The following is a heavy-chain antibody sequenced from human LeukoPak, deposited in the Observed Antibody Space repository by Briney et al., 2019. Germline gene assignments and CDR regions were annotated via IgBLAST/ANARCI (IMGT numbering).Heavy chain of an antibody. CDR2: IFHTGST. CDR1: GYSISSGYY. Sequence: PSETLSLTCTVSGYSISSGYYWAWIRQPPGKGLEWIGSIFHTGSTYHNPSLKSRVTISVGTSKNQFSLKLNSVTAADTAVYYCARYASGSYFRGIDYWGQGTLVTVSS. CDR3: ARYASGSYFRGIDY. D-gene: IGHD1-26*01. V-gene: IGHV4-38-2*02. J-gene: IGHJ4*02.